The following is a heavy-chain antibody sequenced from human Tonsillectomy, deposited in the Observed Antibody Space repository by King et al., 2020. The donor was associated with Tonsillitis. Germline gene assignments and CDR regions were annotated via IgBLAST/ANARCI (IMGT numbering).Heavy chain of an antibody. J-gene: IGHJ4*02. V-gene: IGHV3-21*01. CDR1: GFTFSSYS. CDR2: ISSSSSYI. D-gene: IGHD4-17*01. CDR3: ARYDYGDYYYFES. Sequence: VQLVESGGGLVRPGGSLRLSCAASGFTFSSYSMNWVRQAPGKGLEWVSSISSSSSYIYYADSVKGRFTISRDNAKNSLYLQMNSLRAEDTAVYYCARYDYGDYYYFESWGQGTLVTVSS.